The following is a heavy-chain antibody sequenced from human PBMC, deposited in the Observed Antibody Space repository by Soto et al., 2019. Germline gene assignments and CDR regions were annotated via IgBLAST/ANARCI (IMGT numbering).Heavy chain of an antibody. CDR2: ISPYSGKT. J-gene: IGHJ4*02. D-gene: IGHD3-22*01. V-gene: IGHV1-18*01. Sequence: QIQLVQSGTEVRKPGASAKVSCKASGYTFTNNDVCWVRQTPGQGIEWMGWISPYSGKTNYARKFQGRVTMTTDTPTSTAYMAVRSLTSDDTAVYYCAREALLLLPDYWGQGTLVTVSS. CDR1: GYTFTNND. CDR3: AREALLLLPDY.